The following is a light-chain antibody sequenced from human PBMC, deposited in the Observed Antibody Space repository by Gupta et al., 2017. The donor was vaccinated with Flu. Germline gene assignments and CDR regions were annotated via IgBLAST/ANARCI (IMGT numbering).Light chain of an antibody. J-gene: IGKJ1*01. V-gene: IGKV1-5*03. CDR3: QQNKDLSPWT. CDR2: KAS. Sequence: DIQMTQSPSTLSASVGDRVTITCRASQSITWLAWYKQKPGQAPRLLIYKASNREGGVPSRFSGSGFGKELTLTISSRQQDDFAAYYCQQNKDLSPWTFGQGTKVEIK. CDR1: QSITW.